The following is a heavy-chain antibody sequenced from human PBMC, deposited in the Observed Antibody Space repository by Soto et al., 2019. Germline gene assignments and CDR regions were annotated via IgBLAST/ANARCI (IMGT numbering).Heavy chain of an antibody. V-gene: IGHV3-33*01. CDR1: GFSFSSYG. J-gene: IGHJ4*02. D-gene: IGHD1-26*01. Sequence: GGSLRLSCTTSGFSFSSYGMHWARQAPGKGLEWVAVIWYDGSKKYYADSVKGRFTTSRDNSKNTLYLQMNSLRAEDTAVYYCARDLGVGTTPLDYWGQGTLVTVSS. CDR3: ARDLGVGTTPLDY. CDR2: IWYDGSKK.